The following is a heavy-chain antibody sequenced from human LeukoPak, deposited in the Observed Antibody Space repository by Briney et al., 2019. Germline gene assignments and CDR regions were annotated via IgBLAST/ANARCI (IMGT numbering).Heavy chain of an antibody. CDR2: ISYDGSNK. Sequence: SGGSLRLSCAASGFTFSSYGMHWVHQAPGKGLEWVAVISYDGSNKYYADSVKGRFTISRDNSKNTLYLQMNSLRAEDTAVYYCARAPPPYSSSRTGGMDVWGQGTTVTVSS. CDR1: GFTFSSYG. D-gene: IGHD6-13*01. J-gene: IGHJ6*02. CDR3: ARAPPPYSSSRTGGMDV. V-gene: IGHV3-30*03.